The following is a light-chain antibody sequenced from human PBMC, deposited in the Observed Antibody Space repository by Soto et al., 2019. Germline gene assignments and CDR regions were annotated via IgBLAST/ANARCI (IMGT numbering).Light chain of an antibody. Sequence: EIVLIQSAAALSMNPGERATLSCRASQSVSIYLAWYQQKPGQAPRLLIYDSSNRAAGIPARFSARGSGTDFTLFISNLEPEDSAVYYCQHRINWPPITFGQGTRLEIK. CDR3: QHRINWPPIT. V-gene: IGKV3-11*01. CDR1: QSVSIY. J-gene: IGKJ5*01. CDR2: DSS.